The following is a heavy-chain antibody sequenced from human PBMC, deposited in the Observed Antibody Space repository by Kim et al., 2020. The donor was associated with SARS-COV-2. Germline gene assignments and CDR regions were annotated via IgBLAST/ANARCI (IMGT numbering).Heavy chain of an antibody. CDR2: IWYDGRNK. Sequence: GGSLRLSCAASGFAFSTYGMYWVRQAPGKGLEWVAVIWYDGRNKYYADSVKGRFTISRDNSKNTVYLEMNSLRVEDTAVYYCARDRTGYYYGMDVWGQGTTVTVSS. V-gene: IGHV3-33*01. J-gene: IGHJ6*02. CDR1: GFAFSTYG. CDR3: ARDRTGYYYGMDV.